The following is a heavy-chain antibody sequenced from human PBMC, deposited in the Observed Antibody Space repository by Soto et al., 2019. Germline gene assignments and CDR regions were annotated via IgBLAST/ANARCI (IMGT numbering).Heavy chain of an antibody. D-gene: IGHD3-10*01. CDR1: GGSISSYY. J-gene: IGHJ6*02. Sequence: LALTCTVSGGSISSYYWSWIRQPAGKGLEWIGRIYTSGSTNYNPSLKSRVTMSVDTSKNQFSLKLSSVTAADTAVYYCARGYYYGSGSYYLDYYYYGMDVWGQGTTVTVSS. CDR3: ARGYYYGSGSYYLDYYYYGMDV. V-gene: IGHV4-4*07. CDR2: IYTSGST.